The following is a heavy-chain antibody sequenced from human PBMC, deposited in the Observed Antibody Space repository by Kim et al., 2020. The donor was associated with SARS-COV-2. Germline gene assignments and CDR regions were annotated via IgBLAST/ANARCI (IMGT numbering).Heavy chain of an antibody. V-gene: IGHV4-39*01. Sequence: SETLSLTCTVSGGSISSSSYYWGWIRQPPGKGLEWIGSIYYSGSTYYNPSLKSRVTISVDTSKNQFSLKLSSVTAADTAVYYCARSRGSWYFDLWGRCTL. J-gene: IGHJ2*01. CDR1: GGSISSSSYY. CDR3: ARSRGSWYFDL. CDR2: IYYSGST. D-gene: IGHD3-10*01.